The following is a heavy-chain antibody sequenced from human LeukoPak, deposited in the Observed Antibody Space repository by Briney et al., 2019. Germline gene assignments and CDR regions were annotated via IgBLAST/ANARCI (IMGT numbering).Heavy chain of an antibody. Sequence: GGSLRLSCAASGFTFSNYWMSWVRQAPGKGLEWVSAISGSGGSTYYADSVKGRFTISRDNSKNTLYLQMNSLRAGDTAVYYCAKGIQLWIKWGQGTLVTVSS. CDR2: ISGSGGST. V-gene: IGHV3-23*01. D-gene: IGHD5-18*01. CDR3: AKGIQLWIK. J-gene: IGHJ4*02. CDR1: GFTFSNYW.